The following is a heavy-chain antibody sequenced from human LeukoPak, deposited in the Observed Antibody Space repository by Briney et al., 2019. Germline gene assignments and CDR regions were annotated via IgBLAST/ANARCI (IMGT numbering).Heavy chain of an antibody. V-gene: IGHV3-20*01. J-gene: IGHJ4*02. CDR3: ARGTNKWYPPVDY. CDR2: IRWEGDST. D-gene: IGHD2-2*01. Sequence: GGSLRLSCATSGFTFDDYGITWVRQTPEKWLEWVSAIRWEGDSTTYAAIVEGRFTISRDNAKNSLYLQMNSLRAEDTARYHCARGTNKWYPPVDYWGQGTLVTVSS. CDR1: GFTFDDYG.